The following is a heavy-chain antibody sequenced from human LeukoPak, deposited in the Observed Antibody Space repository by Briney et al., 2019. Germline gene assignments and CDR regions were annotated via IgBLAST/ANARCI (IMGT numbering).Heavy chain of an antibody. V-gene: IGHV4-30-2*01. Sequence: SQTLSLTCAVSGGSISSGGYYWSWIRQPPGKGLEWIGYIYHSGSTYYNPSLKSRVTISVDRSKNQFSLKLSSVTAADTAVYYCARAEYGSSFHYWGQGTLVTVSS. CDR3: ARAEYGSSFHY. D-gene: IGHD6-6*01. CDR2: IYHSGST. J-gene: IGHJ4*02. CDR1: GGSISSGGYY.